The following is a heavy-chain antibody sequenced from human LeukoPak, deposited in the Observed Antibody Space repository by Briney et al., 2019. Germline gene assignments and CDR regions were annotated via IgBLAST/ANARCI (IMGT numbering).Heavy chain of an antibody. CDR1: GYTLTGYY. D-gene: IGHD6-19*01. CDR3: ARCIAVAGSEVWFDP. Sequence: ASVNVSCKASGYTLTGYYMHWVRQAPGQGLEWMGWINPNSGGTNYEQKFQGRVTMTRDTSISTAYMELSRLTSDDTAVYYCARCIAVAGSEVWFDPWGQGTLVTVSS. V-gene: IGHV1-2*02. J-gene: IGHJ5*02. CDR2: INPNSGGT.